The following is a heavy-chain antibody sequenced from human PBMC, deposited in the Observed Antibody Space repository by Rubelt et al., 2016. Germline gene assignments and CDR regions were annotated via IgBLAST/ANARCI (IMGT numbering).Heavy chain of an antibody. J-gene: IGHJ2*01. D-gene: IGHD4-17*01. V-gene: IGHV1-69*06. CDR2: IIPIFGTA. CDR3: ARDGDYGDYSWYFDL. Sequence: GGIIPIFGTANYAQKFQGRVTITADKSTSTAYMELSSLRSEDTAVYYCARDGDYGDYSWYFDLWGRGTLVTVSS.